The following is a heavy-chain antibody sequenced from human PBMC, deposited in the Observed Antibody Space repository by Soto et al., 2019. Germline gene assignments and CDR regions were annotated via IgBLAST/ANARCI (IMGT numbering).Heavy chain of an antibody. CDR3: ARALRATAAWNWFDP. CDR1: GFTFSSYE. V-gene: IGHV3-48*03. J-gene: IGHJ5*02. D-gene: IGHD6-13*01. Sequence: PGGSLRLSCAASGFTFSSYEMNWVRQAPGKRPEWISYISSSGTTTDYAASARGRFTVSRDNTKNSLYLQMNSLRAEDTACYYCARALRATAAWNWFDPWGQGTLVTVSS. CDR2: ISSSGTTT.